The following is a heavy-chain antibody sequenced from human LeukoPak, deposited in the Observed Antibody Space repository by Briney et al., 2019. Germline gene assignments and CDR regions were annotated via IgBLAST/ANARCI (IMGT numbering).Heavy chain of an antibody. Sequence: GRSLRLSCAASGFTFSSYAMHWVRQAPGKGLEWVAVISYDGSNKYYADSVKGRVTISRDNSKNTLYLQMNSLRAEDTAVYYCARVETYYGSGSPLYGMDVWGQGTTVTVSS. CDR2: ISYDGSNK. V-gene: IGHV3-30*04. D-gene: IGHD3-10*01. CDR1: GFTFSSYA. J-gene: IGHJ6*02. CDR3: ARVETYYGSGSPLYGMDV.